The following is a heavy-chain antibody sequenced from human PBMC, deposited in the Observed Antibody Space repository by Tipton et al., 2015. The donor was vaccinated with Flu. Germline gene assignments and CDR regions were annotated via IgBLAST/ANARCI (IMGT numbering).Heavy chain of an antibody. J-gene: IGHJ3*02. CDR2: LYRSDST. Sequence: SLRLSCAASGFIVSSDYMSWVRQAPGKGLEWVSVLYRSDSTSYADSVRGRFTLSIDNSRNTLYLQMNNLRVEDTAVYYCAKRYCSRSTCYSPGAYDTWGQGTVVTVSS. V-gene: IGHV3-53*01. CDR1: GFIVSSDY. CDR3: AKRYCSRSTCYSPGAYDT. D-gene: IGHD2-2*01.